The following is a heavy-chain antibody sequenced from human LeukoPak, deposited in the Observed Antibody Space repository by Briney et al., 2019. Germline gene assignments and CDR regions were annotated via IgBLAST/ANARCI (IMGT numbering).Heavy chain of an antibody. J-gene: IGHJ6*02. CDR1: GGSTSSYY. CDR2: IYTSGST. V-gene: IGHV4-4*07. CDR3: ARVYPMVRGIYYYYGMDV. Sequence: SETLSLTCTVSGGSTSSYYWSWIRQPAGKGLEWIGRIYTSGSTNYNPSLKSRVTMSVDTSKNQFSLKLSSVTAADTAVYYCARVYPMVRGIYYYYGMDVWGQGTAVTVSS. D-gene: IGHD3-10*01.